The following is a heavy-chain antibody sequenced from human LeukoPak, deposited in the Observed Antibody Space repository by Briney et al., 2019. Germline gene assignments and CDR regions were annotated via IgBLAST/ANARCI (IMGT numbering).Heavy chain of an antibody. CDR3: ASAGGYSYGSFDY. V-gene: IGHV4-59*01. Sequence: PSETLSLTCTVSGGSISSYYWSWVRQPPGKGLEWIGDIYYSGSTNYNPSLKGRGTISVDTSKHQFSLTLSSVTAADTAVYYCASAGGYSYGSFDYWGQGTLVTVSS. CDR2: IYYSGST. CDR1: GGSISSYY. J-gene: IGHJ4*02. D-gene: IGHD5-18*01.